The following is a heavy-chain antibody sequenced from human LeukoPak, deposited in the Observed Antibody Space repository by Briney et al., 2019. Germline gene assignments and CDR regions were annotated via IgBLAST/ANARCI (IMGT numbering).Heavy chain of an antibody. J-gene: IGHJ2*01. CDR3: VRVGPRVVVAYWYFDL. CDR2: ISGSDGSI. Sequence: KPGGSLRLSCAASGFTFISYAMSWVRQAPGKGLEWVSVISGSDGSIYYADSVKGRFTISRDNSKKTVYLQMNSLRAEDTAIYYCVRVGPRVVVAYWYFDLWGRGTLATVSS. V-gene: IGHV3-23*01. CDR1: GFTFISYA. D-gene: IGHD3-22*01.